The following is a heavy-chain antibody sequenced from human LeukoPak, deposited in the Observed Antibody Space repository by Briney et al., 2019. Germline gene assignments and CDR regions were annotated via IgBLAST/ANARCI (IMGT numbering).Heavy chain of an antibody. CDR2: ISSSSSYI. CDR1: GFTFSSYS. Sequence: GGSLRLSCAASGFTFSSYSMNWVRQAPGKGLEWVSSISSSSSYIYYADSVKGRFTISRDNAKNSLYLQMNSLRAEDTAVYYCARDLNRGYAFDIWGQGTMVTVSS. J-gene: IGHJ3*02. V-gene: IGHV3-21*01. CDR3: ARDLNRGYAFDI.